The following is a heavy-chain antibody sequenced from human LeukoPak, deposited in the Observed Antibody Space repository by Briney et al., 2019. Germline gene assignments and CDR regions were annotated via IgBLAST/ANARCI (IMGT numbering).Heavy chain of an antibody. J-gene: IGHJ6*02. Sequence: ASVKVSCKTFGYTITGYYIHWVRQAPGQGLEWMGRINPNSGGTNYAQKSQGRVTMTRDMSISTAYMELSRLRSDETAVYYCARAALWFGELLDGMDVWGQGTTVTVSS. CDR1: GYTITGYY. CDR2: INPNSGGT. V-gene: IGHV1-2*06. CDR3: ARAALWFGELLDGMDV. D-gene: IGHD3-10*01.